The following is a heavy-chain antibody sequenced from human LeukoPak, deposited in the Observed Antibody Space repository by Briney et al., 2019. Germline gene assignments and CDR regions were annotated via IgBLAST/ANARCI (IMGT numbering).Heavy chain of an antibody. CDR1: GYTLTELS. D-gene: IGHD2-15*01. V-gene: IGHV1-24*01. J-gene: IGHJ4*02. Sequence: ASVKVSCKVSGYTLTELSMHWERQAPGTGLEWMGGFDPEDGETIYAQKFQGRVTMTEDTSTDTAYMELSSLRSEDTAVYYCATEHYCSGGSCYGYYFDYWGQGTLVTVSS. CDR3: ATEHYCSGGSCYGYYFDY. CDR2: FDPEDGET.